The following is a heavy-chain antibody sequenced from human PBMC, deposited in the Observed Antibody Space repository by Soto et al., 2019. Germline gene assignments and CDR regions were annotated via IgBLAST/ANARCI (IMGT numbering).Heavy chain of an antibody. CDR1: GFTFSSYA. CDR2: ISGSGGST. Sequence: PGGSLRLSCAASGFTFSSYAMSWVRQAPGKGLEWVSAISGSGGSTYYADSVKGRFTISRDNSKNTLYLQMNSLRAEDTAVYYCAKDRVTTLFFDKCFEDWGQGTRVTVSS. V-gene: IGHV3-23*01. J-gene: IGHJ4*02. D-gene: IGHD4-4*01. CDR3: AKDRVTTLFFDKCFED.